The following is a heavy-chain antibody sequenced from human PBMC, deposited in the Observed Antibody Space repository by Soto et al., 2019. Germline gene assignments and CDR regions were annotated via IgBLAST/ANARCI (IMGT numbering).Heavy chain of an antibody. CDR3: ASRVRGWTLDS. Sequence: PSETLSLTCTVSGGSVSSDSHYWDWIRQSPGKGLESIGTIYYTGRTYNNPSLKNRVTISVDTSMNQFSLTLSSVTAADTAMYYCASRVRGWTLDSCGQGTLVTVYS. CDR1: GGSVSSDSHY. J-gene: IGHJ4*02. D-gene: IGHD6-19*01. V-gene: IGHV4-39*01. CDR2: IYYTGRT.